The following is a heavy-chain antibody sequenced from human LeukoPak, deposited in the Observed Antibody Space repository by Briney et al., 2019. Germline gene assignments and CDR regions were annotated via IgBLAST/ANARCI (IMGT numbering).Heavy chain of an antibody. J-gene: IGHJ6*03. CDR1: GFTFSSYA. CDR3: ARGGDEYSGYYYYYYMDV. V-gene: IGHV3-21*01. D-gene: IGHD6-6*01. Sequence: GGSLRLSCAASGFTFSSYAMSWVRQAPGKGLEWVSSISSSSSYIYYADSVKGRFTISRDNAKNSLYLQMNSLRAEDTAVYYCARGGDEYSGYYYYYYMDVWGKGTTVTVSS. CDR2: ISSSSSYI.